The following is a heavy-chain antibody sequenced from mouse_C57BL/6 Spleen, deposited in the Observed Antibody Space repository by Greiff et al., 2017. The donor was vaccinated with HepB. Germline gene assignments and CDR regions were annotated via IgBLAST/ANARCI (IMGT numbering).Heavy chain of an antibody. CDR1: GYSITSGYY. J-gene: IGHJ3*01. D-gene: IGHD2-1*01. CDR2: ISYDGSN. CDR3: ARDGIYYGNFLAWFAY. V-gene: IGHV3-6*01. Sequence: EVQLQQSGPGLVKPSQSLSLTCSVTGYSITSGYYWNWIRQFPGNKLEWMGYISYDGSNNYNPSLKNRISITRDTSKNQFFLKLNSVTTEDTATYYCARDGIYYGNFLAWFAYWGQGTLVTVSA.